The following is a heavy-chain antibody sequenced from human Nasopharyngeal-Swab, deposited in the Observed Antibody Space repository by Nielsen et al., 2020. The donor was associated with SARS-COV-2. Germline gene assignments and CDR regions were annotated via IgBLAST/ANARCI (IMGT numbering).Heavy chain of an antibody. Sequence: WVRQAPGQGLEWMGWINPNSGGTNYAQKFQGWVIMTRDTSISTAYMELSRLRSDDTAVYYCARGGPGYCSSTSCYGNWFDPWGQGTLVTVSS. J-gene: IGHJ5*02. V-gene: IGHV1-2*04. CDR3: ARGGPGYCSSTSCYGNWFDP. D-gene: IGHD2-2*01. CDR2: INPNSGGT.